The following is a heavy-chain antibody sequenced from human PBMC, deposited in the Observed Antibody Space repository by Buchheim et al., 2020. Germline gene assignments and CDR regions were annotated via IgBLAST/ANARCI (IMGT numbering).Heavy chain of an antibody. CDR1: GFTFRNNA. Sequence: EVQLVESGGGLVQPGMSLRLSCEGSGFTFRNNAMHWVRQAPGKGLEWIAHIDRSGGSPFYAAPVKGRFTISRANATNSLYLQMYSLRDEDTAVYYCARDLMGYLFDYCGQRTL. CDR2: IDRSGGSP. V-gene: IGHV3-48*02. J-gene: IGHJ4*02. D-gene: IGHD2-8*01. CDR3: ARDLMGYLFDY.